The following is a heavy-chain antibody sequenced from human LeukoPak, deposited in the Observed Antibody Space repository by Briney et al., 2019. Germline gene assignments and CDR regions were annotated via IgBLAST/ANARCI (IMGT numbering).Heavy chain of an antibody. D-gene: IGHD6-25*01. CDR2: IYYSGST. CDR1: GGSISSYY. Sequence: SETLSLTCTVSGGSISSYYWSWIRQPPGKGLEWIGYIYYSGSTNYNPSLKSRVTISVDTSKNQFSLKLSSVTAADTAVYYCARDTAAYPYWGQRTLVTVSS. V-gene: IGHV4-59*01. J-gene: IGHJ4*02. CDR3: ARDTAAYPY.